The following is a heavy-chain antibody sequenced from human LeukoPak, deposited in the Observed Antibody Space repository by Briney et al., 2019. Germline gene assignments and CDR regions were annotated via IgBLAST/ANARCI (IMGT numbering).Heavy chain of an antibody. CDR2: FRDSRSTV. CDR1: VFTFSDHI. CDR3: VRQFAS. J-gene: IGHJ4*02. Sequence: GGSQGLLCAASVFTFSDHIMNGARQLQGNRLEWVAYFRDSRSTVYYADSVKGRFTISRANGTSSLSLQMNTLTVEATELYYCVRQFASWGQGTLVTVSS. V-gene: IGHV3-48*01.